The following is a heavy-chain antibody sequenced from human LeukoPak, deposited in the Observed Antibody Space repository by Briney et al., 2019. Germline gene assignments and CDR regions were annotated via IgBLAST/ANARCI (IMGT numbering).Heavy chain of an antibody. CDR1: GFTFSTYG. CDR3: ARSKRSSNRGPFDY. CDR2: IWYDGSNK. V-gene: IGHV3-33*01. J-gene: IGHJ4*02. D-gene: IGHD3-10*01. Sequence: PGGSLRLSCAASGFTFSTYGMHWVRQAPGKGLEWAAVIWYDGSNKYYADSVKGRFTISRDNSKNTLDLQMTSLRAEDTAVYYCARSKRSSNRGPFDYWGQGTLVTVSS.